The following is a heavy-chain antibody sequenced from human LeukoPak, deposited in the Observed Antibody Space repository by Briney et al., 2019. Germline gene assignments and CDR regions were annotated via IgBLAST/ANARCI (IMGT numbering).Heavy chain of an antibody. Sequence: PSETLSLTCTVAGDSVTSSSDCWGWIRQPPGKGLEWIGCIYHSGSSYYNSSLNSRVTISVDTSKNEFSLRLKSVTATDTALYYCVRHRSGQAWLDPWGQGTLVTVSS. V-gene: IGHV4-39*01. J-gene: IGHJ5*02. CDR2: IYHSGSS. CDR1: GDSVTSSSDC. CDR3: VRHRSGQAWLDP. D-gene: IGHD1-26*01.